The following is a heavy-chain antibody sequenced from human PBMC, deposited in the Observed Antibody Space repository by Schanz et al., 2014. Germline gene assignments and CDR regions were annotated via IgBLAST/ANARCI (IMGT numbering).Heavy chain of an antibody. CDR3: AKDSTRVDSVLVPTAIDY. Sequence: QVQLVESGGGVVQPGRSLRLSCAASGFTFSSYGMHWVRQAPGKGLEWVADMWYDGSIKYYGDSVKGRFTISRDNSKNTLYMHMNTLRSEDTAVYYWAKDSTRVDSVLVPTAIDYWGQGTLVTVSS. CDR1: GFTFSSYG. D-gene: IGHD2-2*01. J-gene: IGHJ4*02. V-gene: IGHV3-33*06. CDR2: MWYDGSIK.